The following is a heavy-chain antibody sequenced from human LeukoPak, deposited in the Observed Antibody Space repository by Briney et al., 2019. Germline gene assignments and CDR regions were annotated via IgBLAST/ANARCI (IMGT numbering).Heavy chain of an antibody. CDR2: INPSGGST. J-gene: IGHJ5*02. V-gene: IGHV1-46*01. D-gene: IGHD1-7*01. CDR1: GYTFTSYY. CDR3: ARERITGTRRAGSYLCFVP. Sequence: ASVTLSFTASGYTFTSYYMHWVRQAPGQGLEWMGIINPSGGSTSYAQKFQGRVTMTRDTSTSTVYMELSSLRSEDTAVYYCARERITGTRRAGSYLCFVPGGQGTLVTVSS.